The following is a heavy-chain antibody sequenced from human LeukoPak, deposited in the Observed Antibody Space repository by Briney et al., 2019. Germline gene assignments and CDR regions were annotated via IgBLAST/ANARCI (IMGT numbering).Heavy chain of an antibody. V-gene: IGHV1-2*02. CDR3: ARENPYDSSGYCDY. CDR1: GYTFTGYY. Sequence: ASVKVSCKASGYTFTGYYMHWVRQAPGQGLEWMGWINPNSGGTNYAQKFQGRVTMTRDMSTSTVYMELSSLRSEDTAVYYCARENPYDSSGYCDYWGQGTLVTVSS. D-gene: IGHD3-22*01. CDR2: INPNSGGT. J-gene: IGHJ4*02.